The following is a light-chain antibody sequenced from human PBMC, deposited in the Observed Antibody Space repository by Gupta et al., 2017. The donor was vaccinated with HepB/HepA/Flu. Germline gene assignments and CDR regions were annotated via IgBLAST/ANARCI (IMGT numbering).Light chain of an antibody. J-gene: IGLJ1*01. V-gene: IGLV2-14*03. Sequence: QSALPQPASVSGSPGPSITISCTGTSSDVGGYNYVSWYQQHPGKAPKLMIYDVSNRPSGVSNRFSGSKSGNTASLTISGLQAEDEADYYCSSYTSSSTLGVFGTGIKVTVL. CDR1: SSDVGGYNY. CDR3: SSYTSSSTLGV. CDR2: DVS.